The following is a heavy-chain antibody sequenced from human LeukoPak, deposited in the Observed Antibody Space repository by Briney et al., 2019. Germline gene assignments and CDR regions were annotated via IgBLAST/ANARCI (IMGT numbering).Heavy chain of an antibody. CDR2: IWYDGSNK. CDR1: GFILLNYW. D-gene: IGHD5-24*01. Sequence: GGAPRLPFAAAGFILLNYWMHWGRQAPGKGGGWVAIIWYDGSNKYYADSVKGRFTISRDNSKNTLCLQMDSLRAEDTAVYYCAKGDGYNADYWGQGTLVTVSS. V-gene: IGHV3-33*06. J-gene: IGHJ4*02. CDR3: AKGDGYNADY.